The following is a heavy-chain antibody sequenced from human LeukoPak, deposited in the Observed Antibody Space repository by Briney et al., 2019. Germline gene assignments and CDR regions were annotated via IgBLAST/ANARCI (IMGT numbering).Heavy chain of an antibody. CDR3: AKDWANNYYIFLTVNFRAPSPPFDY. CDR1: GFTFSSYS. Sequence: PGGSLRLSCAASGFTFSSYSMNWVRQAPGKGLEWVSSISSSSSYIYYADSVKGRFTISRDNAKNSLYLQMNSLRAEDTAVYYCAKDWANNYYIFLTVNFRAPSPPFDYWGQGTLVTVSS. CDR2: ISSSSSYI. D-gene: IGHD3-9*01. V-gene: IGHV3-21*01. J-gene: IGHJ4*02.